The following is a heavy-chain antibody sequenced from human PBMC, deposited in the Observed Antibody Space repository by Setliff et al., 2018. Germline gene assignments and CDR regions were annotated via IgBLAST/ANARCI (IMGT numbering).Heavy chain of an antibody. V-gene: IGHV3-48*01. CDR3: ARNGDVDTGFLGYYYYYYMDV. CDR1: GFTFSSYT. CDR2: ISSSSRTK. J-gene: IGHJ6*03. Sequence: PGGSLRLSCAASGFTFSSYTMNWVRQAPGKGLEWVSYISSSSRTKYYADSVKGRFTISRDKAKNSLYLQMNSLRAEDTAVYYCARNGDVDTGFLGYYYYYYMDVWGKGTTVTVSS. D-gene: IGHD5-18*01.